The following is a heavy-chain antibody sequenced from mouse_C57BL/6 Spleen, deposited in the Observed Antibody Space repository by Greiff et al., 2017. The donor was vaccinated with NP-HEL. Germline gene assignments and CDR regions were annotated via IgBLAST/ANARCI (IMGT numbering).Heavy chain of an antibody. CDR3: ARWTAQATWGAMDY. J-gene: IGHJ4*01. D-gene: IGHD3-2*02. V-gene: IGHV14-2*01. CDR2: IDPEDGET. CDR1: GFNIKDYY. Sequence: VQLQQSGAELVKPGASVKLSCTASGFNIKDYYMHWVKQRTEQGLEWIGRIDPEDGETKYARKFQGKATITADTSSNTAYLQLSSLTSEDTAVYYCARWTAQATWGAMDYWGQGTSVTVSS.